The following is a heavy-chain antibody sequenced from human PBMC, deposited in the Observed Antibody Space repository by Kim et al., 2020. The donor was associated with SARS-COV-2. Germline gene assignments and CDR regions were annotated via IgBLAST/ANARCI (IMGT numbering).Heavy chain of an antibody. V-gene: IGHV3-21*01. CDR2: ISSSSSYI. CDR1: GFTFSSYS. D-gene: IGHD3-22*01. J-gene: IGHJ4*02. Sequence: GGSLRLSCAASGFTFSSYSMNWVRQAPGKGLEWVSSISSSSSYIYYADSVKGRFTISRDNAKNSLYLQMNSLRAEDTAVYYCAREPENYYDSSGYDYWGQGTLVTVSS. CDR3: AREPENYYDSSGYDY.